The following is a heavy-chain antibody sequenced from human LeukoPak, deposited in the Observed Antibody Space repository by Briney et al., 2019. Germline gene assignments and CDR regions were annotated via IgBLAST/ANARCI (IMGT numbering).Heavy chain of an antibody. Sequence: GSETLFCAASGFTFSGYWMSWVRQAPGKGLEWVANIKQDGSEKYYVDSVKGRFTISRDNAKNSLFLQMNSLRAEDTAVYYCARDWQWQQLDGDAFDIWGQGTLVTVSS. CDR1: GFTFSGYW. CDR3: ARDWQWQQLDGDAFDI. J-gene: IGHJ3*02. V-gene: IGHV3-7*04. CDR2: IKQDGSEK. D-gene: IGHD6-13*01.